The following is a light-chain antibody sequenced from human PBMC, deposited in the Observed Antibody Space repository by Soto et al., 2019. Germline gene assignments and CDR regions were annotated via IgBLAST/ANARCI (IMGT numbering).Light chain of an antibody. V-gene: IGKV3-20*01. Sequence: EIVLTQSTGTLSLSPGERATLSCRAGQSVMSRFLAWYQQKPGQAPRLLIYGTSSRAAGIPDRFSGSASGTDFTLTISRLEPEDFAVYYCLQYDSSRTFGQGTKVEMK. CDR1: QSVMSRF. CDR3: LQYDSSRT. J-gene: IGKJ1*01. CDR2: GTS.